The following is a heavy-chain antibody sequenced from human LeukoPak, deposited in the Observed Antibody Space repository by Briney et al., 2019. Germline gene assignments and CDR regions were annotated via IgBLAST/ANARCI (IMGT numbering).Heavy chain of an antibody. CDR2: IYYSGRT. J-gene: IGHJ4*02. Sequence: SQTLSLTCTVSGGSISSSSYYWGWIRQPPGKGLEWIGSIYYSGRTYFNPSLKSRVTISVDTSKNQFSLRLSSVPAADTAVYYCARADLDTAMVTLDYWGQGTLVTVSS. CDR3: ARADLDTAMVTLDY. V-gene: IGHV4-39*07. CDR1: GGSISSSSYY. D-gene: IGHD5-18*01.